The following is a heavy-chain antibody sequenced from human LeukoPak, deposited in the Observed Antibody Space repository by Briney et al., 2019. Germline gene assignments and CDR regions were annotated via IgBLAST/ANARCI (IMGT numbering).Heavy chain of an antibody. D-gene: IGHD6-19*01. J-gene: IGHJ4*02. CDR2: ISSSGSTK. Sequence: GGSLRLSCAVSGFTSGFTFNDYEMNWVRQAPGKGLEWVSYISSSGSTKYYADSVKGRFTISRDNAKNSLYLQMNSLRAEDTAVYYCTTITVAAAFDYWGQGTLVTVSS. V-gene: IGHV3-48*03. CDR1: GFTSGFTFNDYE. CDR3: TTITVAAAFDY.